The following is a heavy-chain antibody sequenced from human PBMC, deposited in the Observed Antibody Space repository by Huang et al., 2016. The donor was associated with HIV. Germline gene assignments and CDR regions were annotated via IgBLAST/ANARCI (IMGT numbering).Heavy chain of an antibody. J-gene: IGHJ4*02. Sequence: QLQLQESGPGLVKPSDTLSLNCTISGGSIKSRNYYWGWVRQAPGKGLEWIGDIYYSGSPYYKPSLRSRVSLSGDTAKNQVTLKVNAVIAADTAVYYCARRQGSGYYFYFDYWGRGIPVTVSA. CDR2: IYYSGSP. V-gene: IGHV4-39*01. CDR1: GGSIKSRNYY. D-gene: IGHD3-22*01. CDR3: ARRQGSGYYFYFDY.